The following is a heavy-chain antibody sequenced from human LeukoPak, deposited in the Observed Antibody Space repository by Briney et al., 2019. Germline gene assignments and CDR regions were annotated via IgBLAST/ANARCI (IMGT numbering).Heavy chain of an antibody. CDR2: ISYDGSNK. Sequence: PGGSLRLSCAASGFTFSSYAMHWVRQAPGKGLEWVAVISYDGSNKYYADSVKGRFTISRDNSKNTLYLQMNSLRAEDTAVYYCAKAVVGGIAVAGTGYWGQGTLVTVSS. CDR3: AKAVVGGIAVAGTGY. CDR1: GFTFSSYA. J-gene: IGHJ4*02. V-gene: IGHV3-30*07. D-gene: IGHD6-19*01.